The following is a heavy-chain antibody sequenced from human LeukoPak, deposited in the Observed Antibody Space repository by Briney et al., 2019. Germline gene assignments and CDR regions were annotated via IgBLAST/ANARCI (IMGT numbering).Heavy chain of an antibody. CDR2: IIPIFGTA. V-gene: IGHV1-69*01. CDR3: AGWLYGDYVIYNY. D-gene: IGHD4-17*01. Sequence: SVKVSCKASGGTFSSYAISWVRQAPGQGLEWMGGIIPIFGTANYAQKFQGRVTITADESTSTAYMELSSLRSEDTAVYYCAGWLYGDYVIYNYWGEGTLVTVSS. CDR1: GGTFSSYA. J-gene: IGHJ4*02.